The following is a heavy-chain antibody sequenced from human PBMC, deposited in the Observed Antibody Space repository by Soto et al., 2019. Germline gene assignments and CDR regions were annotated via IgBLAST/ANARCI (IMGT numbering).Heavy chain of an antibody. V-gene: IGHV1-8*01. D-gene: IGHD3-3*01. CDR1: GYTFSTYE. Sequence: ASVKVSCNASGYTFSTYEINWVRRAAGQGLEWMGRMNPDNGNTGYAQKFQDRVTMTRNTSISTAYMELSSLRSDDTAVYYCARGPRESGEWLLFDYWGQGALVTV. J-gene: IGHJ4*02. CDR2: MNPDNGNT. CDR3: ARGPRESGEWLLFDY.